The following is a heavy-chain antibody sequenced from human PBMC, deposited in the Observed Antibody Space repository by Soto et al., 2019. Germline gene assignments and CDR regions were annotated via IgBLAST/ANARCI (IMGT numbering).Heavy chain of an antibody. V-gene: IGHV3-23*01. J-gene: IGHJ4*02. CDR1: GFTFSSSA. CDR3: AKRWGDRFLERRDYFEY. D-gene: IGHD3-3*01. Sequence: EVQLLESGGGLVQPGGSLRLSCAASGFTFSSSAMSWVRQAPGKGLEWVSAISGRGDKKYHAQSVEGRLTISRDNSKNTLYLERNSLGVDDTAVYYCAKRWGDRFLERRDYFEYWGQGTLVTVS. CDR2: ISGRGDKK.